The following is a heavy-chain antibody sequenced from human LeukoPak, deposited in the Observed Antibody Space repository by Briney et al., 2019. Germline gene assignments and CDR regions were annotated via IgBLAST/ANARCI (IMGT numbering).Heavy chain of an antibody. CDR3: ARERHCGGDCYSDY. CDR2: IYTSGST. J-gene: IGHJ4*02. D-gene: IGHD2-21*02. CDR1: GGSISSYY. V-gene: IGHV4-4*07. Sequence: SETLSLTCTVSGGSISSYYWSWIRQPAGKGLEWIGRIYTSGSTNYNPSLKSRVTISVDTSKNQFSLKLSSVTAADTAVYYCARERHCGGDCYSDYWGQGTLVTVSS.